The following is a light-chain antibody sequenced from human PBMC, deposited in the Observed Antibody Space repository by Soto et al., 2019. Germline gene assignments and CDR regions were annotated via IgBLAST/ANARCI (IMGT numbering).Light chain of an antibody. CDR2: DGS. J-gene: IGLJ1*01. Sequence: QSVLTQPASVSGSPGQSITISCTGTSSDVGNYNLVSWYQHHPGKAPKLLIYDGSQRPSGVSNRFSGSKSGDTASLRISGLRVEDEADYYGPSYEIITICVFEPGTKLPV. V-gene: IGLV2-23*01. CDR1: SSDVGNYNL. CDR3: PSYEIITICV.